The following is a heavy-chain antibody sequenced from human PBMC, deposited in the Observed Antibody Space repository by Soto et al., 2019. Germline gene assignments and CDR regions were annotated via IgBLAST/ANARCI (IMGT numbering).Heavy chain of an antibody. J-gene: IGHJ5*02. V-gene: IGHV3-7*02. CDR2: INQDGSEK. CDR3: LSRNSPSST. Sequence: PWGSLRLSCVTAGGSFSTFWRNWGRQAPGKGLEWVASINQDGSEKYYVDSVKGRFTISRDNAQSSLYLQMNSLRVEDTAVHYCLSRNSPSSTSGQGTLVTVSS. CDR1: GGSFSTFW. D-gene: IGHD4-4*01.